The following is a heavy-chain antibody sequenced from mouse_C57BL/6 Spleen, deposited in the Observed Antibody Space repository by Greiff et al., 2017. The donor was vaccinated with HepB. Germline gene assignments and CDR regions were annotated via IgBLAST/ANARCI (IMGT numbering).Heavy chain of an antibody. D-gene: IGHD1-1*01. Sequence: VQLQQSGPELVKPGASVKMSCKASGYTFTDYNMHWVKQSHGKSLEWIGYINPNNGGTSYNQKFKGKATLTVNKSSSTAYMELRSLTSEDSAVYYCARNDYYGSSPYYAMDYWGQGTSVTVSS. J-gene: IGHJ4*01. CDR3: ARNDYYGSSPYYAMDY. CDR2: INPNNGGT. CDR1: GYTFTDYN. V-gene: IGHV1-22*01.